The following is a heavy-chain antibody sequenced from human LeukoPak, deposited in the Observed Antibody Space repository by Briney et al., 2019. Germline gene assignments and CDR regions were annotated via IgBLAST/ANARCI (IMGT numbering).Heavy chain of an antibody. CDR1: GFTFSSYA. V-gene: IGHV3-30-3*01. CDR2: ISYDGSNK. CDR3: ARGPNYYDSSGYRPLDYYYMDV. Sequence: GGSLRLSCAASGFTFSSYAMHWVRQAPGKGLEWVAVISYDGSNKYYADSVKGRFTISRDNSKNTLYLQMNSLRAEDTAVYYCARGPNYYDSSGYRPLDYYYMDVWGKGTTVTVSS. J-gene: IGHJ6*03. D-gene: IGHD3-22*01.